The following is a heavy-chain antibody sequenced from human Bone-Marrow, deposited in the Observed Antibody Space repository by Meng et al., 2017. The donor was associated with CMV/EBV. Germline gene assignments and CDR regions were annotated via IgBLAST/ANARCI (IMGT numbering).Heavy chain of an antibody. CDR2: ISSSGSTI. J-gene: IGHJ3*02. CDR3: AADLRDAFDI. CDR1: GFTFSDYY. V-gene: IGHV3-11*04. Sequence: GESLKISCAASGFTFSDYYMSWIRQAPGKGLEWVSYISSSGSTIYYADSVKGRFTISRDNAKNSLYLQMNSLRAEDTAVYYCAADLRDAFDIWGQGTMVTVSS.